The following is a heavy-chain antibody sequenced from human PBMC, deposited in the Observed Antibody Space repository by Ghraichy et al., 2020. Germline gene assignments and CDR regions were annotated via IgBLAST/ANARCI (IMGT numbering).Heavy chain of an antibody. Sequence: ASVKVSCKVSDYILTELAMNWVRQAPGKGLEWMGGFDHEEGTTIYAQKFQDRITMTEDTSTHTAYMELSSLRSEDTAVYYCTTVTRYTSGAFEFWGQGTLVTVSS. CDR2: FDHEEGTT. CDR3: TTVTRYTSGAFEF. V-gene: IGHV1-24*01. D-gene: IGHD6-19*01. CDR1: DYILTELA. J-gene: IGHJ4*02.